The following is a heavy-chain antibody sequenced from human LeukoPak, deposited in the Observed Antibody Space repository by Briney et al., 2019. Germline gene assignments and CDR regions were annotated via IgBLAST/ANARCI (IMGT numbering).Heavy chain of an antibody. CDR1: GGSISSGDYY. CDR3: ARVPNYYGLGSLYFDY. V-gene: IGHV4-30-4*01. Sequence: SQTLSLTCTVSGGSISSGDYYWSWIRQPPGKGLEWIGYIYYSGSTYYNPSLKSRVTISVDTSKNQFSLKLSSVTAADTAVYYCARVPNYYGLGSLYFDYWGQGTLVTVSS. CDR2: IYYSGST. D-gene: IGHD3-10*01. J-gene: IGHJ4*02.